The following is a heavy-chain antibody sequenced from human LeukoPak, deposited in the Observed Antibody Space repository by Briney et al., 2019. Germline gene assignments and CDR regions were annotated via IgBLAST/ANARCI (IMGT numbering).Heavy chain of an antibody. CDR2: TSYDGSNK. Sequence: PGGSLRLSCAATGFTFSSFSMHWVRQAPGKGLEWVAVTSYDGSNKYYADSVKGRFTISRDNSKNTLYLQMNSLRTEDTAVYYCAKGRVGANGYYYYGMDVGGQGPTVTVSS. CDR1: GFTFSSFS. V-gene: IGHV3-30*18. CDR3: AKGRVGANGYYYYGMDV. J-gene: IGHJ6*02. D-gene: IGHD1-26*01.